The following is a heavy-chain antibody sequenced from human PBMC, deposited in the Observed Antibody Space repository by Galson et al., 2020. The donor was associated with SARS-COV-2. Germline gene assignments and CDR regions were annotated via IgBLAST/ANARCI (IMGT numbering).Heavy chain of an antibody. CDR1: GFTFDDYV. CDR3: AKDIGTQWLVLGYFQH. D-gene: IGHD6-19*01. CDR2: ISWNSGSI. V-gene: IGHV3-9*01. Sequence: GGSLRLSCAASGFTFDDYVMHWVRQAPGKGLEWVSGISWNSGSIGYADSVKGRFTISRDNAKNSLYLQMNSLRAEDTALYYCAKDIGTQWLVLGYFQHWGQGTLVTVSS. J-gene: IGHJ1*01.